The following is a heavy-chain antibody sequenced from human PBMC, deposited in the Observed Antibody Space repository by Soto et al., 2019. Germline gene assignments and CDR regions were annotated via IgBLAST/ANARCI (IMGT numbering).Heavy chain of an antibody. CDR2: INSDGGST. Sequence: GGSLRLSCAASGFTLNSYWMHWVRQAPGKGLVWVSRINSDGGSTSYADSVKGRFTISRDNAKNTLYLQMNRLRAEDTAVYYCERLSGSPGSLSWLHPSGQTPLVTVSS. CDR1: GFTLNSYW. V-gene: IGHV3-74*01. J-gene: IGHJ5*02. D-gene: IGHD2-15*01. CDR3: ERLSGSPGSLSWLHP.